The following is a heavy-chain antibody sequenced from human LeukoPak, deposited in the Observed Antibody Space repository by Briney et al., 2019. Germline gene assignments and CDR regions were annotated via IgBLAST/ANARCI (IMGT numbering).Heavy chain of an antibody. CDR2: IKQDGSEK. CDR1: GFTFSSYW. J-gene: IGHJ4*02. V-gene: IGHV3-7*01. Sequence: GGSLRLSCAASGFTFSSYWMSWVRQAPGKGLEWVANIKQDGSEKYYVDSVKGRFTISRDNAKNSLYLQMNSLRAEDTAVYYCARERYCSSTSCYELDSWGQGTLASVSS. D-gene: IGHD2-2*01. CDR3: ARERYCSSTSCYELDS.